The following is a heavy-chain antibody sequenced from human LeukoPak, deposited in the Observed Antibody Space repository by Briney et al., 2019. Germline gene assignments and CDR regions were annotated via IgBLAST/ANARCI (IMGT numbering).Heavy chain of an antibody. J-gene: IGHJ4*02. CDR2: ISGSGGSI. CDR1: GFTFCSYA. Sequence: GGSLRLSCAASGFTFCSYAMRWVRQAPGKGLEWVSSISGSGGSIYYADSVKGRFTFSRDNSKNTLYVQMNSLRAEDTAVYYCARGTAATPKAPFDYWGQGTLVTVSS. V-gene: IGHV3-23*01. D-gene: IGHD6-13*01. CDR3: ARGTAATPKAPFDY.